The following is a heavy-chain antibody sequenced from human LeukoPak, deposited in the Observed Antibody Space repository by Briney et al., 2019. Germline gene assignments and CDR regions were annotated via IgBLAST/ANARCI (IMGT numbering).Heavy chain of an antibody. CDR1: GGTFSSYA. CDR3: ARPHTYNWNYVGAFDI. Sequence: GASVKVSCKASGGTFSSYAISWVRQAPGQGLEWMGGIIPIFGTANYAQKFQGRVTITTDESTSTAYMELSSLRSEDTAVYYCARPHTYNWNYVGAFDIWGQGTMVTVSS. J-gene: IGHJ3*02. D-gene: IGHD1-7*01. CDR2: IIPIFGTA. V-gene: IGHV1-69*05.